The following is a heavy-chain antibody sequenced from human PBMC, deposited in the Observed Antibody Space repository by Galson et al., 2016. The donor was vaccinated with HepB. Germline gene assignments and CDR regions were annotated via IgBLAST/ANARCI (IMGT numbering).Heavy chain of an antibody. CDR1: GLTFSLYD. CDR3: ARDGGIGSPFAMDV. Sequence: SLRLSCAASGLTFSLYDMHWVRQVTGKSLEWVSSMGPDYATFYPSSVRGRLIISSENDKNALFLQVNNLRAVDTAVYFCARDGGIGSPFAMDVWGQGTTVTVSS. V-gene: IGHV3-13*04. J-gene: IGHJ6*02. D-gene: IGHD2-15*01. CDR2: MGPDYAT.